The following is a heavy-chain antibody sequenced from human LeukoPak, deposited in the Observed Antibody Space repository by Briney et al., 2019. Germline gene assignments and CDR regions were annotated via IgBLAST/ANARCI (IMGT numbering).Heavy chain of an antibody. CDR2: ISSSSSYI. J-gene: IGHJ4*02. CDR1: GFTFSSYS. D-gene: IGHD5-12*01. CDR3: ARHEVATIIFPFDY. Sequence: GGSLRLSCAASGFTFSSYSMNWVRQASGKGLEWVSSISSSSSYIYYADSVKGRFTISRDNAKNSLYLQMNSLRAEDTAVYYCARHEVATIIFPFDYWGQGTLVTVSS. V-gene: IGHV3-21*01.